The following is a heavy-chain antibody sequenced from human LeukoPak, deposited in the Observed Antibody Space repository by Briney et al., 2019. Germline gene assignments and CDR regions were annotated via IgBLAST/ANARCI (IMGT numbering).Heavy chain of an antibody. J-gene: IGHJ4*02. Sequence: GGSLRLSCAASGFTFSSYSMNWVRQAPGKGLEWVSSISSSSSYIYYADSVKGRFTISRDNAKNSLYLQMNSLRAEDTAVYYCARTGERGSGWAIRRSNPHRKYFDYWGQGTLATVSS. V-gene: IGHV3-21*01. D-gene: IGHD6-19*01. CDR1: GFTFSSYS. CDR2: ISSSSSYI. CDR3: ARTGERGSGWAIRRSNPHRKYFDY.